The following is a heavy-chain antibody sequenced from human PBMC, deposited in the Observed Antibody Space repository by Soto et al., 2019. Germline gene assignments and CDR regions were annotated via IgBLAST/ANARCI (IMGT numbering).Heavy chain of an antibody. D-gene: IGHD3-10*02. CDR3: AHVFTSLAPFDS. V-gene: IGHV2-5*02. CDR2: IYWDEVK. Sequence: QITLKESGPTLVKPTQTLTLTCTFSGFSLSTSGVGVGWIRQPPGKALEWLGFIYWDEVKRYSPSLKSRLPITKDTSKTQVVLTMTNMDPLDTATYYCAHVFTSLAPFDSWGQGTLVTVSA. CDR1: GFSLSTSGVG. J-gene: IGHJ4*02.